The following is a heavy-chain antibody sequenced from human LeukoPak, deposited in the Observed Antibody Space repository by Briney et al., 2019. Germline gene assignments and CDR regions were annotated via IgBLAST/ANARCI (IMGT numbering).Heavy chain of an antibody. D-gene: IGHD6-6*01. CDR1: GGSISSSSYY. V-gene: IGHV4-39*01. CDR2: IYYSGST. CDR3: ARSGRGIAARPRWFDP. J-gene: IGHJ5*02. Sequence: SETLSLTCTVSGGSISSSSYYWGWIRQPPGKGLEWIGSIYYSGSTYYNPSLKSRVTISVDTSKNQFSLKLSSVTAADAAVYYCARSGRGIAARPRWFDPWGQGTLVTVSS.